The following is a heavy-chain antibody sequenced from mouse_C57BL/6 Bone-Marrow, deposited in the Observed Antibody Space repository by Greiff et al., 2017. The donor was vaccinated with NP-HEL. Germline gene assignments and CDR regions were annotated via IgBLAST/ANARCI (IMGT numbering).Heavy chain of an antibody. J-gene: IGHJ1*03. Sequence: QVQLQQPGTELVKPGASVKLSCKASGYTFTSYWMHWVKQRPGQGLEWIGNINPSNGGTNYNEKFKSKATLTVDKSSSTAYMQLSSLTSEDSAVDYCARYLLWHLPGYFDVWGTGTTVTVSS. CDR2: INPSNGGT. CDR1: GYTFTSYW. D-gene: IGHD2-1*01. V-gene: IGHV1-53*01. CDR3: ARYLLWHLPGYFDV.